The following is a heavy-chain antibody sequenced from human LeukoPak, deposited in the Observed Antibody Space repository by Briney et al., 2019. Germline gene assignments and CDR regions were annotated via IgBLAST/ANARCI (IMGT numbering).Heavy chain of an antibody. Sequence: GGSLRLSCAASGITFSSYAMHWVRQAPGKGLEWVAVISYDGSNKYYADSVKGRFTISRDNSKNTLYPQMNSLRAEDAAVYYCARELGDIVVKYYFDYWGQGTLVTVSS. D-gene: IGHD2-15*01. CDR1: GITFSSYA. V-gene: IGHV3-30-3*01. J-gene: IGHJ4*02. CDR3: ARELGDIVVKYYFDY. CDR2: ISYDGSNK.